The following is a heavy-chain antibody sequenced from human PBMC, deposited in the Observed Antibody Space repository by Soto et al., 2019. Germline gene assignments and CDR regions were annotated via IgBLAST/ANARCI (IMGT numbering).Heavy chain of an antibody. V-gene: IGHV1-18*01. D-gene: IGHD5-12*01. J-gene: IGHJ6*01. Sequence: QAQLVQSGGEVKKPGASVKVSGKASGYTFTIYGINWVRQAPGQGLEWMGWISPDNGNTNYAQKLQGRVTMTTDTSTSTAYMELRSLRSDDTAVYYCARALGYSGYAGMDVWGQGTTVTFSS. CDR2: ISPDNGNT. CDR3: ARALGYSGYAGMDV. CDR1: GYTFTIYG.